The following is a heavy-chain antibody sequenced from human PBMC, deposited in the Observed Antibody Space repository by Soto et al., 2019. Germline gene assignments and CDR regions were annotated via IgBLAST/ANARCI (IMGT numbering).Heavy chain of an antibody. CDR2: FSGSGSFI. V-gene: IGHV3-21*04. CDR1: GFAFSSYG. CDR3: ATYIAAARNLPFDY. J-gene: IGHJ4*02. Sequence: PGGSLRLSCAASGFAFSSYGMHCVRQAPGKGLEWVSSFSGSGSFIYYADSLKGRFTISRDNAKNSLYLQMNSLRSEDTAVYYCATYIAAARNLPFDYGRQRTLVTVSS. D-gene: IGHD6-13*01.